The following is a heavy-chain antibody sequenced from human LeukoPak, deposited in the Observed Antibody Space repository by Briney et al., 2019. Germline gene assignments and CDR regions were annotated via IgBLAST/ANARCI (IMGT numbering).Heavy chain of an antibody. D-gene: IGHD5-18*01. V-gene: IGHV1-69*01. J-gene: IGHJ4*02. CDR1: GFTFSSYA. Sequence: GGSLRLSCAASGFTFSSYAISWVRQAPGQGLEWMGGIIPIFGTANYAQKFQGRVTITADESTSTAYMELSSLRSEDTAVYYCARTLRGYSYGLELDNSLDYWGQGTLVTVSS. CDR2: IIPIFGTA. CDR3: ARTLRGYSYGLELDNSLDY.